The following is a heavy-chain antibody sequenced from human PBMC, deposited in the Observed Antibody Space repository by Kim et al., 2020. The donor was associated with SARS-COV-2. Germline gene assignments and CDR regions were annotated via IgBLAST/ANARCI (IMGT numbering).Heavy chain of an antibody. CDR3: AREIYNTWA. CDR2: ITWNGDYI. Sequence: GGSLRLSCAASGFTFSDPAMHWVRQAPGKGLEWVSSITWNGDYIGYADAVKGRFTISRDNAKNSLYLQMNSLRAEDTAFYFCAREIYNTWAWGQGIVVTV. D-gene: IGHD1-1*01. V-gene: IGHV3-9*01. J-gene: IGHJ5*02. CDR1: GFTFSDPA.